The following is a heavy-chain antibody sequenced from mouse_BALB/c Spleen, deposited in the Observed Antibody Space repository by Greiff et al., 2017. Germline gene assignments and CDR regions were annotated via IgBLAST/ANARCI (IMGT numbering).Heavy chain of an antibody. CDR2: IHYSGST. V-gene: IGHV3-1*02. D-gene: IGHD2-3*01. Sequence: EVQLQQSGPDLVKPSQSLSLTCTVTGYSITSGYSWPWIRQFPGNKLEWMGYIHYSGSTNYNPSLKSRIPITRDTSMNPFFLQLNSVTTEDTATYYCARLNDGSWLAYWGQGTLVTVSA. CDR3: ARLNDGSWLAY. J-gene: IGHJ3*01. CDR1: GYSITSGYS.